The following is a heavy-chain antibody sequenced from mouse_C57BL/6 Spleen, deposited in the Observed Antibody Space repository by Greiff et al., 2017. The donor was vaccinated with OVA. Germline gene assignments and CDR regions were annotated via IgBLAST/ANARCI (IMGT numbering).Heavy chain of an antibody. D-gene: IGHD1-1*01. CDR1: GFNIKDDY. J-gene: IGHJ1*03. V-gene: IGHV14-4*01. Sequence: VQLQLSGAELVRPGASVKLSCTASGFNIKDDYMHWVKQRPEQGLEWIGWIDPENGDTEYASKFQGKATITADTSSNTAYLQLSSLTSEDTAVYYCTTPFYGSIGYFDVWGTGTTVTVSS. CDR3: TTPFYGSIGYFDV. CDR2: IDPENGDT.